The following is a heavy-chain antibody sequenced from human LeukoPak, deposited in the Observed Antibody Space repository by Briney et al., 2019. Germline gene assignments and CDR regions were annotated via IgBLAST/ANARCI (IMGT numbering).Heavy chain of an antibody. CDR2: IKSKTDGGTT. D-gene: IGHD1-14*01. J-gene: IGHJ5*02. V-gene: IGHV3-15*01. Sequence: PGGSLRLSCAASGFTFSSYSMNWVRQAPGKGLEWVGRIKSKTDGGTTDYAAPVKGRFTISRDDSKNTLYLQMNSLKTEDTAVYYCTTDTRYGWFDPWGQGTLVTVSS. CDR1: GFTFSSYS. CDR3: TTDTRYGWFDP.